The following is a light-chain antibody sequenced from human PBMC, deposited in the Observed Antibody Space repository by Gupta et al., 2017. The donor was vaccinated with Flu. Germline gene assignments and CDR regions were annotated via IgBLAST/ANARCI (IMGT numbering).Light chain of an antibody. V-gene: IGKV1D-12*01. CDR3: QQASSFPIT. Sequence: DIQMTQSPFSVSASVGDRVTITCRASQGINNSLAWHQQKPGKAPKLLIYAPSSLQSGVPSRFSGSGSGTDFTLTISSLHPEDSATYYCQQASSFPITFGQGTRLEIK. J-gene: IGKJ5*01. CDR1: QGINNS. CDR2: APS.